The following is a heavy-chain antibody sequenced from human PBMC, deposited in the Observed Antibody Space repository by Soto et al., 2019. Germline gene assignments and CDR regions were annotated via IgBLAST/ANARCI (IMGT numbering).Heavy chain of an antibody. D-gene: IGHD4-17*01. CDR1: GGTFSSYA. J-gene: IGHJ6*02. Sequence: QVQLVQSGAEVKKPGSSVKVSCTASGGTFSSYAISWVRQAPGQGLEWMGGIIPIFGTANYAQKFQGRVTITADESTSTDYMELSSLRSEDRAVYYCASPSGGDYVDYYYGMDVWGQGTTVTVSS. V-gene: IGHV1-69*12. CDR2: IIPIFGTA. CDR3: ASPSGGDYVDYYYGMDV.